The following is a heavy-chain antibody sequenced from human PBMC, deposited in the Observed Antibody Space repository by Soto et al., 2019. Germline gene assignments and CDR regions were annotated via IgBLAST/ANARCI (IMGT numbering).Heavy chain of an antibody. CDR3: ATRAGYSSSWYWSY. D-gene: IGHD6-13*01. CDR1: GGSISTSTYY. J-gene: IGHJ4*02. CDR2: IYYSGST. V-gene: IGHV4-39*01. Sequence: SETLSLTCTVSGGSISTSTYYWGWIRQPPGKGLEWIGSIYYSGSTYSNPSLKSRVSMSVDTSKNQFSLKLSSVTAADTAVYYCATRAGYSSSWYWSYWGQGTRVTVSS.